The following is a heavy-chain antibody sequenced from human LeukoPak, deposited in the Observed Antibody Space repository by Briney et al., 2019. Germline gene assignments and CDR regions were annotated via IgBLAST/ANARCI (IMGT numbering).Heavy chain of an antibody. CDR1: GFTFSNYW. D-gene: IGHD1-14*01. Sequence: PGGSLRLSCAASGFTFSNYWVSWVRQAPGKGLEWVANIKQDGSEKHYVDSVKGRFTISTDNAKNSMDLQMNSLRAEDTAVYYCARDKMAEPPGPWYYGMDVWGQGTTVTVSS. J-gene: IGHJ6*02. V-gene: IGHV3-7*01. CDR3: ARDKMAEPPGPWYYGMDV. CDR2: IKQDGSEK.